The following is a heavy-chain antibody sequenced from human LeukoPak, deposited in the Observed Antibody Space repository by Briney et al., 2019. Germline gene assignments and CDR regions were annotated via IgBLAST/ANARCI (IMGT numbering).Heavy chain of an antibody. V-gene: IGHV3-30-3*01. CDR3: GRGLTTLEHPGYYYGMDV. J-gene: IGHJ6*02. D-gene: IGHD2-15*01. Sequence: PGRSLRLSCVASGFTFRSYAMHWVRPAPGKGLEWVTVISSEGTNKYYADSVKGRFTVSRDNSKNTMYLQMNSLRDKDTAVYYCGRGLTTLEHPGYYYGMDVWGQGTTVTVSS. CDR1: GFTFRSYA. CDR2: ISSEGTNK.